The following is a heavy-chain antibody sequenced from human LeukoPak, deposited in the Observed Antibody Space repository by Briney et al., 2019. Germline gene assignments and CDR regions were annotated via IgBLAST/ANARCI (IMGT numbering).Heavy chain of an antibody. CDR2: ISSSSSYI. CDR3: VKDLSEKYSFDY. V-gene: IGHV3-21*01. CDR1: GFTFSSYS. J-gene: IGHJ4*02. Sequence: GGSLRLSCAASGFTFSSYSMNWVRQAPGKGLEWVSSISSSSSYIYYADSVKGRFTISRDNAKNSLYLQMNSLRAEDTAVYYCVKDLSEKYSFDYWGQGTLVTVST.